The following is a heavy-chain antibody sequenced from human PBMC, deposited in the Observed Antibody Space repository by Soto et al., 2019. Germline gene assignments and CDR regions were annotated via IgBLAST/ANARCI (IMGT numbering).Heavy chain of an antibody. CDR2: VYSTATT. J-gene: IGHJ4*02. CDR3: ARDIPYRY. D-gene: IGHD3-16*02. Sequence: GGSLRLSCAASGFTVSSNYMSWVRQAPGKGLEWVSVVYSTATTNYADSVKGRFTISRDNSKSILYLQMNSLRAEDTAVYYCARDIPYRYWGQGTLVTVSS. CDR1: GFTVSSNY. V-gene: IGHV3-66*01.